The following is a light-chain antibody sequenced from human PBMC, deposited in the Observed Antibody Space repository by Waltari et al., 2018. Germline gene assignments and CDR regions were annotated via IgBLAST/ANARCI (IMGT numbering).Light chain of an antibody. J-gene: IGKJ1*01. Sequence: DIVMTQSPLSLPVTPGKPASIPFSSSQSLLHSNGYNYLDWYLQKPGQSPQLLIYLGSNRASGVPDRFSGSGSGTDFTLKISRVEAEDVGVYYCMQALQTPWTFGQGTKVEIK. V-gene: IGKV2-28*01. CDR2: LGS. CDR3: MQALQTPWT. CDR1: QSLLHSNGYNY.